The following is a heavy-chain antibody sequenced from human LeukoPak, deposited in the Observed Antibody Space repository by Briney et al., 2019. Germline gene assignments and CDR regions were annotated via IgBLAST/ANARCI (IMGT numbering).Heavy chain of an antibody. Sequence: GGSLRLSCAASGFTFSNAWMSWVRQAPGKGLEWVGRIKSKTDGGTTDYAAPVKGRFTISRDDSKNTLYLQMNSLKAEDTAVYYCTTDGTGLRFLEWYYYYYYYMDVWGKGTTVTISS. CDR3: TTDGTGLRFLEWYYYYYYYMDV. D-gene: IGHD3-3*01. V-gene: IGHV3-15*01. J-gene: IGHJ6*03. CDR2: IKSKTDGGTT. CDR1: GFTFSNAW.